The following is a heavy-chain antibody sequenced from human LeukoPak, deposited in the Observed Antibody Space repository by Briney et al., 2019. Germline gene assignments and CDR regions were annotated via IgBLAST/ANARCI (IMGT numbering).Heavy chain of an antibody. CDR3: ARYSEVYYYVDV. D-gene: IGHD2-15*01. V-gene: IGHV3-21*01. Sequence: GGSLRLSCAASGFTFSSYTIHWVRQAPGKGLEWVSSISSSSSYIYYADSVKGRFTISRHNAKNSLFLQMDSLRAEDTAVYFCARYSEVYYYVDVWGTGTTVTVSS. CDR1: GFTFSSYT. J-gene: IGHJ6*03. CDR2: ISSSSSYI.